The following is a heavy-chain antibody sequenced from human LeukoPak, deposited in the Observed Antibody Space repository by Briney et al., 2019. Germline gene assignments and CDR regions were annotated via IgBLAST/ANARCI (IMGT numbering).Heavy chain of an antibody. Sequence: PSETLSLTCTVSGGSISRSSYYWGWIRQPPGKGLEWIGSIYFIGITYYNPSLKSRITISVDTSKNQLSLKLNSVIAADTAVYYCARSGAETTVISYPGYYYYMDVWGKGTTVTVSS. V-gene: IGHV4-39*07. J-gene: IGHJ6*03. D-gene: IGHD4-11*01. CDR2: IYFIGIT. CDR1: GGSISRSSYY. CDR3: ARSGAETTVISYPGYYYYMDV.